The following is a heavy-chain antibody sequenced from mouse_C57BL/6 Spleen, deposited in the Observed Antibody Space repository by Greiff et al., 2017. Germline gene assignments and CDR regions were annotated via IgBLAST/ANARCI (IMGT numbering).Heavy chain of an antibody. CDR3: GRLTRYFSNSGPMDY. J-gene: IGHJ4*01. CDR2: IDPSDSYT. CDR1: GYTFTSYW. Sequence: QVQLQQPGAELVRPGTSVKLSCKASGYTFTSYWMHWVKQRPGQGLEWIGVIDPSDSYTNYNQKFKGKATLTVDTSSSTAYMQLSSLTSEDSAVYYCGRLTRYFSNSGPMDYWGQGTSVTVSS. V-gene: IGHV1-59*01. D-gene: IGHD2-5*01.